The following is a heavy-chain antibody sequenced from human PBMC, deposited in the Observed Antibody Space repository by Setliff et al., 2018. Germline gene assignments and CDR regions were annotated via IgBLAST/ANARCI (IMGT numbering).Heavy chain of an antibody. CDR2: ISAYTGNA. CDR1: GYTLSNSI. J-gene: IGHJ4*02. Sequence: ASVKVSCKASGYTLSNSILSWVRQAPGQGLEWMGWISAYTGNAYYAHKLQDRVTMTTDTSTGTAYMELRSLTSDDTAVYYCSRLVRYCTTTSCQRLSGDEYWGQGTVVTVSS. V-gene: IGHV1-18*01. D-gene: IGHD2-2*01. CDR3: SRLVRYCTTTSCQRLSGDEY.